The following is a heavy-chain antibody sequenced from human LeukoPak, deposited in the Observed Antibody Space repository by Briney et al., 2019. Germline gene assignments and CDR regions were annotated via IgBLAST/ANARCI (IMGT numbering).Heavy chain of an antibody. Sequence: GGSLRLSCAASGFTVSSDHMTWVRQAPGKGLEWASVIYTNGTTNYADSVKGRFTISKDDFKNILFLQMNSLTAEDTALYYGAWAPSSAWYPLEYWGQGTLVTVSS. D-gene: IGHD6-19*01. V-gene: IGHV3-53*01. CDR1: GFTVSSDH. CDR2: IYTNGTT. J-gene: IGHJ4*02. CDR3: AWAPSSAWYPLEY.